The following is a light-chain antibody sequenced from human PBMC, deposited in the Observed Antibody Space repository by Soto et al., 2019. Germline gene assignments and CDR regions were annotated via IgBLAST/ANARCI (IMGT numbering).Light chain of an antibody. V-gene: IGKV3-20*01. CDR3: QQYGSSQT. J-gene: IGKJ1*01. Sequence: VLTGSRGTLSMCSGERATRSDSGSQSVSSSYLAWYQQKPGQAPRLLIYGASSRATGIPDRFSGSGSGTDFTLTNRRLEPEDLAVYYCQQYGSSQTFGQGTKVDIK. CDR1: QSVSSSY. CDR2: GAS.